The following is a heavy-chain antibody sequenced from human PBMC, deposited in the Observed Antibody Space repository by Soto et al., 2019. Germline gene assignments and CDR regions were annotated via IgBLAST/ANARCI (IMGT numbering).Heavy chain of an antibody. CDR2: IWYDGSNK. CDR3: AREGSSSWPYYYYVMDV. CDR1: GFTFSSYG. Sequence: PGGSLRLSCAASGFTFSSYGMHWVRQAPGKGLEWVAVIWYDGSNKYYADSVKGRFTISRDNSKNTLYLQMNSLRAEDTAVYYCAREGSSSWPYYYYVMDVWGQGTTVTGSS. D-gene: IGHD6-13*01. J-gene: IGHJ6*02. V-gene: IGHV3-33*01.